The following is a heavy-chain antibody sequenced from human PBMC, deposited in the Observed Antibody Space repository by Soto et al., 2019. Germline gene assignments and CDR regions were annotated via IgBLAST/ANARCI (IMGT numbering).Heavy chain of an antibody. CDR1: GGTFSSYA. V-gene: IGHV1-69*01. CDR3: AIGYCSSTSCYEGTKGDY. CDR2: IIPIFGTA. J-gene: IGHJ4*02. D-gene: IGHD2-2*01. Sequence: QVQLVQSGAEVKKPGSSVKVSCKASGGTFSSYAISWVRQAPGQGLEWMGGIIPIFGTANYAQKFQGRVTITADESTSTAYMELSSLRSEDTAVYYGAIGYCSSTSCYEGTKGDYWGQGTLVTVSS.